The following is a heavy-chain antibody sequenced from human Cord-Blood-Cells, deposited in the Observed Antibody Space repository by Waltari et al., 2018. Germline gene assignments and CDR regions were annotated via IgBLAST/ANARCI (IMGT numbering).Heavy chain of an antibody. CDR3: AREAGAAAALDY. CDR2: INPSGGST. D-gene: IGHD2-2*01. J-gene: IGHJ4*02. V-gene: IGHV1-46*01. Sequence: QVQLVQSGAEVKKPGASVKVSCKASGYTFTSYYMHWVRQAPGQGLEWMGIINPSGGSTSYAQKFQGRVTMTRDTSTSTVYMELSSLRSEYTAVYYCAREAGAAAALDYWGQGTLVTVSS. CDR1: GYTFTSYY.